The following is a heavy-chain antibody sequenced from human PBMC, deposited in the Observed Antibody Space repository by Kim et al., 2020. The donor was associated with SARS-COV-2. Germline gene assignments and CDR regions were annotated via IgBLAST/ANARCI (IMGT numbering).Heavy chain of an antibody. V-gene: IGHV3-15*01. CDR2: IKSKTDGGTK. D-gene: IGHD3-22*01. J-gene: IGHJ4*02. Sequence: GGSLRLSCAAAGFTFNNAWMSWVRQAPGKGLEWVGRIKSKTDGGTKEYAAPVKGRFTISRDESKNTLYLEMNSLKTEDTAVYYCTTDDYYGRNGYYYPGFNYWGQGTLVTVSS. CDR3: TTDDYYGRNGYYYPGFNY. CDR1: GFTFNNAW.